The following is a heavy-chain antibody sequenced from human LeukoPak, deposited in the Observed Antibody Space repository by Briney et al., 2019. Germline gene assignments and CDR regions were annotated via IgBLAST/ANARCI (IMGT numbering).Heavy chain of an antibody. CDR1: GFTFSSYG. V-gene: IGHV3-7*01. J-gene: IGHJ4*02. CDR3: ARAGK. Sequence: PGGSLRLSCVVSGFTFSSYGMYWVRQAPGKGPEWVANIKEDGSEKSHVDSVEGRFTISRDNAKNSLYLQMNSLRAEDTAVYYCARAGKWGQGTLVTVSS. CDR2: IKEDGSEK.